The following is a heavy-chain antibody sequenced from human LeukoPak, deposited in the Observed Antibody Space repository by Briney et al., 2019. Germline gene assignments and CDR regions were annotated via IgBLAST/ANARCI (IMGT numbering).Heavy chain of an antibody. CDR2: INSDGSST. V-gene: IGHV3-74*01. J-gene: IGHJ4*02. CDR1: GFTFSSYW. D-gene: IGHD6-19*01. CDR3: AREDSSGWYVVVDY. Sequence: PGGSLRLSCAASGFTFSSYWMHWVRQAPGKGLVWVSRINSDGSSTSYADSVKGRFTISRDNAKNTLYLQMNSLRAEDTAVYYCAREDSSGWYVVVDYWGQGNLVTVSS.